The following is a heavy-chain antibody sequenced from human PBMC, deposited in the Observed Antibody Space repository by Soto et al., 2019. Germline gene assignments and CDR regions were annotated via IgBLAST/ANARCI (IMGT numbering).Heavy chain of an antibody. CDR1: GFSLSADGVG. CDR3: AHAYGGTSWPNDAFDV. V-gene: IGHV2-5*02. Sequence: QITLKESGPTLVKPTQTLTLTCTFSGFSLSADGVGVGWIRQPPGKALEWLALIYWDDDQRYSPSLKTRLTSTRDTSKNQGVLTRTNMDPVDTATYYCAHAYGGTSWPNDAFDVWGQGTVVTVSS. CDR2: IYWDDDQ. D-gene: IGHD2-2*01. J-gene: IGHJ3*01.